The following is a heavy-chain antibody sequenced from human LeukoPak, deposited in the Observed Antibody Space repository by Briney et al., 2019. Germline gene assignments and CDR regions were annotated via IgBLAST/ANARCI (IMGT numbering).Heavy chain of an antibody. J-gene: IGHJ4*02. CDR3: ARVGVAGFDY. CDR2: IYHSGST. Sequence: SQTLSLTCTVSGGSISSGGYYWSWIRQHPGKGLEWIGEIYHSGSTNYNPSLKSRVTISVDRSKNQFSLKLSSVTAADTAVYYCARVGVAGFDYWGQGTLVTVSS. CDR1: GGSISSGGYY. D-gene: IGHD6-19*01. V-gene: IGHV4-30-2*01.